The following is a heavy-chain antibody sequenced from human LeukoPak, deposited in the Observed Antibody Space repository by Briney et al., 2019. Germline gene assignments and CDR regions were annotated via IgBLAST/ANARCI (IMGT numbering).Heavy chain of an antibody. Sequence: GGSLRLSCAASGFTVSSNYMTWVRQAPGKGLEWVSIIYSGGSTYYADSVKGRFTISRHNSKNTLYLQMNSLRAEDTAVYYCARDLTPGYSGYDGDYWGQGTLVTVSS. D-gene: IGHD5-12*01. CDR2: IYSGGST. V-gene: IGHV3-53*01. CDR3: ARDLTPGYSGYDGDY. J-gene: IGHJ4*02. CDR1: GFTVSSNY.